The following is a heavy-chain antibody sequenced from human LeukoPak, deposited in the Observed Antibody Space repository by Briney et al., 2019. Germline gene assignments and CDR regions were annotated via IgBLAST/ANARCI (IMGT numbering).Heavy chain of an antibody. Sequence: GGSLRLSCAASGFTLSSNHMSWVRQAPGKGLEWVSIIYSSGDTYYADSVKGRFTISRDNSKNTLYLQMNSLRDEDTAVYYCARHLSGDDIWGQGTMVTVSS. J-gene: IGHJ3*02. D-gene: IGHD4-17*01. CDR2: IYSSGDT. CDR3: ARHLSGDDI. V-gene: IGHV3-53*01. CDR1: GFTLSSNH.